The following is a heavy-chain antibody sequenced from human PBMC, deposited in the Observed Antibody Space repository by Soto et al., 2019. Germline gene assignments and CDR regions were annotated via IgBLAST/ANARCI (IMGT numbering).Heavy chain of an antibody. D-gene: IGHD3-9*01. CDR2: IYSGGST. CDR1: GFTVSSNY. CDR3: ARSNYDILTGYYTHFDY. J-gene: IGHJ4*02. V-gene: IGHV3-53*01. Sequence: LRLSCAASGFTVSSNYMSWVRQAPGKGLEWVSVIYSGGSTYYADSVKGRFTISRDNSKNTLYLQMNSLRAEDTAVYYCARSNYDILTGYYTHFDYWGQGTLVTVSS.